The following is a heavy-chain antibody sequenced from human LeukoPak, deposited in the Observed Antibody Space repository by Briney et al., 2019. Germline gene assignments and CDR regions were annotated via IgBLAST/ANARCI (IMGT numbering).Heavy chain of an antibody. V-gene: IGHV3-7*03. CDR3: AKYKEGVFDY. J-gene: IGHJ4*02. CDR2: INQDGSEK. CDR1: GFTLSTYW. Sequence: SGGSLRLSCAASGFTLSTYWMNWVRQAPGKGLEWVANINQDGSEKHCVDSVKGRFTTSRDNSKNTLYLQMNSLRAEDTAVYYCAKYKEGVFDYWGQGTLVTVSS. D-gene: IGHD1-1*01.